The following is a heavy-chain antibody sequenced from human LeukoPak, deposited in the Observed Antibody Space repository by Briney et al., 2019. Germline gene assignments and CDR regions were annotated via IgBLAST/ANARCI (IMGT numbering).Heavy chain of an antibody. D-gene: IGHD3-3*01. CDR1: GGTFISYA. Sequence: GASVTVSFKGSGGTFISYAISWVRQAPGQGLEWVGRIIPILGIANYAQKFQGRVTLTADKATSTAYMELSSLRTADTDVSYRAGNDFWSGYFAYWGQGTLVTVSS. CDR2: IIPILGIA. V-gene: IGHV1-69*04. CDR3: AGNDFWSGYFAY. J-gene: IGHJ4*02.